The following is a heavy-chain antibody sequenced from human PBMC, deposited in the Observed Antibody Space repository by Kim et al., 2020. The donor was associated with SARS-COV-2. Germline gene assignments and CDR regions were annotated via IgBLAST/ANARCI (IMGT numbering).Heavy chain of an antibody. V-gene: IGHV3-11*03. CDR3: ARNELTVATLVDY. D-gene: IGHD1-7*01. CDR1: GFTFSDYY. J-gene: IGHJ4*02. Sequence: GGSLRLSCAASGFTFSDYYMSWIRQAPGKGLEWVSYISSRSSYTNYAESVRGRFTISRDNAKNSLYLQMNSLRAEDTAVYYCARNELTVATLVDYWGQGTLVTVSS. CDR2: ISSRSSYT.